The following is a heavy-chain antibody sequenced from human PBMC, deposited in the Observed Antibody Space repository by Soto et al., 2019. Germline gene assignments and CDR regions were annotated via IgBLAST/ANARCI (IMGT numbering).Heavy chain of an antibody. Sequence: ASETLSLTCTVSGGSISSYYWSWIRQPPGKGLEWIGYSYYSGSTNYNPSLKSRVTISVDTSKNQFSLKLSSVTAADTAVYYCARQARYYGSAPPLIDYWGQGTLVTVSS. CDR3: ARQARYYGSAPPLIDY. V-gene: IGHV4-59*01. CDR1: GGSISSYY. J-gene: IGHJ4*02. D-gene: IGHD3-10*01. CDR2: SYYSGST.